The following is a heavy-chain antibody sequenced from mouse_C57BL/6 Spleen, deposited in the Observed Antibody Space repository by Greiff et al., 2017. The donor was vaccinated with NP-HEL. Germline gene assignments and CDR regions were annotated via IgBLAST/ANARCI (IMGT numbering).Heavy chain of an antibody. CDR1: GYTFTSYW. CDR2: IDPSDSET. V-gene: IGHV1-52*01. J-gene: IGHJ2*01. D-gene: IGHD1-1*01. CDR3: ARYYGSSFLDY. Sequence: QVQLQQPGAELVRPGSSVKLSCKASGYTFTSYWMHWVKQRPIQGLEWIGNIDPSDSETHYNQKFKDKATLTVDKSSSTAYMQLSSLTSEDSAVYYCARYYGSSFLDYWGQGTTLTVSS.